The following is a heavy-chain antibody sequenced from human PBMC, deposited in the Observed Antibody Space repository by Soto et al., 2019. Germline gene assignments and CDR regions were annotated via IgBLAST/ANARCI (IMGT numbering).Heavy chain of an antibody. CDR3: AKDLYGDYGATGED. CDR1: GLTFSSYA. D-gene: IGHD4-17*01. Sequence: EVQLLESGGGSVRRGGSLRLSCTASGLTFSSYAMTWVRQAPGKGLEWVSAIDGSTTGTYYADSVRGRFTISRDNSKNTLYLQMNSLRAEDTAVYYCAKDLYGDYGATGEDWGQGTLVTVSS. J-gene: IGHJ4*02. CDR2: IDGSTTGT. V-gene: IGHV3-23*01.